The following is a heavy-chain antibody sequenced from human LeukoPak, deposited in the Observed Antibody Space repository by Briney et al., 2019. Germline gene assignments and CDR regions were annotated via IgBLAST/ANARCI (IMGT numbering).Heavy chain of an antibody. D-gene: IGHD5-18*01. V-gene: IGHV4-4*07. CDR3: AREGPGYSYGSTFDY. J-gene: IGHJ4*02. CDR2: IYTSGST. CDR1: GGSISSYY. Sequence: SSETLSLTCTVSGGSISSYYWSWIRQPAGKGLEWIGRIYTSGSTNYNPSLKSRVTMSVDTSKNQFSLKLSSVTAADTAVYYCAREGPGYSYGSTFDYWGQGTLVTVSS.